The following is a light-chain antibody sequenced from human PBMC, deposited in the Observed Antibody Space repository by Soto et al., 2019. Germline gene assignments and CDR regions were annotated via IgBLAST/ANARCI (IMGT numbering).Light chain of an antibody. CDR1: QSVSSS. V-gene: IGKV3-11*01. CDR3: QQRSHWPPT. Sequence: IVLTQSPATLSLSPGEMATISCRASQSVSSSLAWYQQKPGQAPRLLIHDASTRASGIPDRFSGSGSGTDFTLTISSLEPEDVAVYYCQQRSHWPPTFGGGTKVEIK. CDR2: DAS. J-gene: IGKJ4*01.